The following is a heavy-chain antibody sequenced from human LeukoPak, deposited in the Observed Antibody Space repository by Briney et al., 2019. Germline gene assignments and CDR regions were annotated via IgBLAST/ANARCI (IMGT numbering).Heavy chain of an antibody. CDR1: GGTFSSYT. J-gene: IGHJ4*02. CDR2: IIPIFGTA. Sequence: VKVSCKASGGTFSSYTISWVRQAPGQGLEWMGGIIPIFGTANYAQKFQGRVTITADKSTSTAYMELSSLRSEDTAVYYCARSSGYELHFDYWGQGTLVTVSS. V-gene: IGHV1-69*06. D-gene: IGHD5-12*01. CDR3: ARSSGYELHFDY.